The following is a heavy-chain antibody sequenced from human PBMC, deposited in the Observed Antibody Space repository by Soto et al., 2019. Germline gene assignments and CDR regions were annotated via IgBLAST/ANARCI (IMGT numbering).Heavy chain of an antibody. CDR1: GFTFSSYA. D-gene: IGHD5-12*01. J-gene: IGHJ4*02. Sequence: GGSLRLSCAASGFTFSSYAMSWVRQAPGKGLEWVSAISGSGGSTYYADSVKGRFTISRDNSKNTLYLQMNSLRAEDTAVYYCAKMKSVYSGYDSTQYYFDYWGQGTLVTVSS. CDR2: ISGSGGST. CDR3: AKMKSVYSGYDSTQYYFDY. V-gene: IGHV3-23*01.